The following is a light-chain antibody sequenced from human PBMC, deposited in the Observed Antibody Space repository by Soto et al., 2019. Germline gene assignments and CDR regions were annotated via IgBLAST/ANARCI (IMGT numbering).Light chain of an antibody. V-gene: IGKV3-20*01. CDR3: PQYGSSPPWT. CDR2: GAS. CDR1: QSVSSSY. J-gene: IGKJ1*01. Sequence: EIVLTQSPGTLSLSPGERATLSCRASQSVSSSYLSWYQQEPGQAPRLLIYGASSRATGIPDSFSGSGSGTDFTLTISRLEPEDFSVYYCPQYGSSPPWTFGQGTKVEIK.